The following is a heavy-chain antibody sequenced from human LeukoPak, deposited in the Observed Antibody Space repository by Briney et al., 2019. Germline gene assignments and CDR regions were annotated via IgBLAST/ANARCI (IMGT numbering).Heavy chain of an antibody. Sequence: SETLSLTCTVSGGSISSSSYYWGWIRQPPGKGLEWIGYIYYSGSINYNPSLKSRVTISVDTSKNQFSLKLSSVTAADTAVYYCARGPHPIMGWFDPWGQGTLVTVSS. D-gene: IGHD2-8*01. CDR2: IYYSGSI. CDR1: GGSISSSSYY. V-gene: IGHV4-61*05. CDR3: ARGPHPIMGWFDP. J-gene: IGHJ5*02.